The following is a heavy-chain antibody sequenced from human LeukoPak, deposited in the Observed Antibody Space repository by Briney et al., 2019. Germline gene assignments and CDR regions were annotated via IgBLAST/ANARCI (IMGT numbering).Heavy chain of an antibody. Sequence: GESLKISCKGSGYTFTNHWIGWVRQMPGQGLEWMGIISPSDSDALYSPSFQGQVTISVDKSIYTAYLQWSSLKASDTAMYYYARRGCSATSCSPYYFDYWGQGTLVTVS. CDR1: GYTFTNHW. D-gene: IGHD2-2*01. J-gene: IGHJ4*02. CDR3: ARRGCSATSCSPYYFDY. V-gene: IGHV5-51*01. CDR2: ISPSDSDA.